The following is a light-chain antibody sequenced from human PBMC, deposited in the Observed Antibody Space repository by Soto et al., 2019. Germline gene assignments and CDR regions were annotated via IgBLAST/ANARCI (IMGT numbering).Light chain of an antibody. CDR2: GAS. J-gene: IGKJ1*01. CDR1: HSVSSSY. CDR3: QQYGSSRT. V-gene: IGKV3-20*01. Sequence: EIVLTQSPGTLSLSPGEIATLSCRASHSVSSSYLAWYQQKPGQAPRLLIYGASSRATGIPDRFSGSGSGTHFTLPISRLEPEDYPVYYCQQYGSSRTFGQGTKVEI.